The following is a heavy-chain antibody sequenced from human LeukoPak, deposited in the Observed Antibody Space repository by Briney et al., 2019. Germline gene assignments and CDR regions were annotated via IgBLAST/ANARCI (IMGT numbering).Heavy chain of an antibody. V-gene: IGHV4-4*07. CDR1: VVSMNGYY. Sequence: SETLSLTCSVSVVSMNGYYWSWLRQSAGNRLEWIGHVDSSGNTNYSPSLESRVTMSVDTSKEQFSLKLTSVTAADMAVYFCARQFLVGSTFHAFDLWGQGTRVTVSS. CDR3: ARQFLVGSTFHAFDL. J-gene: IGHJ3*01. D-gene: IGHD1-26*01. CDR2: VDSSGNT.